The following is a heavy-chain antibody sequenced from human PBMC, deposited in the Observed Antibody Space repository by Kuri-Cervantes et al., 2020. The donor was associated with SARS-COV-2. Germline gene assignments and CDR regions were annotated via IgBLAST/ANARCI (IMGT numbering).Heavy chain of an antibody. D-gene: IGHD3-22*01. CDR2: IKQDGSEK. CDR3: ARDLDGYYYARSGYYFGRAPPKHWHFDL. CDR1: GFTFTSYW. V-gene: IGHV3-7*04. Sequence: GGSLRLSCAASGFTFTSYWMSWVRQFPGKGLEWVANIKQDGSEKYYVDSVKGRFIISRDNAKNSLYLQMNSLRAEDTAVYYCARDLDGYYYARSGYYFGRAPPKHWHFDLWGRGTLVTVSS. J-gene: IGHJ2*01.